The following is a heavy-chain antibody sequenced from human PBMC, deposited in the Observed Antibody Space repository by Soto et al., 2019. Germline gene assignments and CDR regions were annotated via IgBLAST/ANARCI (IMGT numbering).Heavy chain of an antibody. CDR3: VRDWTHYDSNGPGDY. V-gene: IGHV1-3*04. D-gene: IGHD3-22*01. Sequence: QVQLVQSGAEVKKPGASVKVSCKASGYTFSSYPMHWVRQAPGQRLEWMGWINTGNGDTKYSQKFQGRVTITRDTFAITAYMELSSLRSEDTAVYYCVRDWTHYDSNGPGDYWGQGTLVTVSS. J-gene: IGHJ4*02. CDR1: GYTFSSYP. CDR2: INTGNGDT.